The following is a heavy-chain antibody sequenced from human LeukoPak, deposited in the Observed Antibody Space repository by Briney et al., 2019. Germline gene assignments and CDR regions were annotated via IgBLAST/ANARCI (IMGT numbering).Heavy chain of an antibody. CDR1: GYTFTSYG. CDR3: ARALDCSSTSCYLRYFDWLSPRGAFDI. V-gene: IGHV1-18*01. Sequence: ASVKVSCKASGYTFTSYGISWVRQAPGQGLEWMGWISAYNGNTNYAQKLQGRVTMTTDTSTSTAYMELRSLRSDDPAVYYCARALDCSSTSCYLRYFDWLSPRGAFDIWGQGTMVTVSS. CDR2: ISAYNGNT. D-gene: IGHD2-2*01. J-gene: IGHJ3*02.